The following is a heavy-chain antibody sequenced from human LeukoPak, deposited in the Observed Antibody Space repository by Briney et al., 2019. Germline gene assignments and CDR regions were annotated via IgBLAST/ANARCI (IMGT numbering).Heavy chain of an antibody. V-gene: IGHV4-34*01. J-gene: IGHJ4*02. CDR1: GVSFDDYY. CDR2: INHSGYT. Sequence: SETLSLTCAVSGVSFDDYYWSWVRQTPGKGLEWIGEINHSGYTNDSPSLKSRVTLSIDTSRKQFSLNLRSVTVADAGVYYCTRMPLGHDYWGQGTLVNVAS. CDR3: TRMPLGHDY. D-gene: IGHD7-27*01.